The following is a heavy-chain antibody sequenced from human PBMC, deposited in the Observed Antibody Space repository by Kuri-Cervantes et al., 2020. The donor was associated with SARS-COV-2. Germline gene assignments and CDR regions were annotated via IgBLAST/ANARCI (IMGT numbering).Heavy chain of an antibody. CDR3: ARDRPSNYYGSGSSLDAFDF. Sequence: GESLKISCAASVLTFSSYSMNWVRQAPGKGLEWVSSISSSSSYIYYADSVLGRFTISRDNAKNSLYLQMNSLRAEDTAVYYCARDRPSNYYGSGSSLDAFDFWGQGTMVTVSS. D-gene: IGHD3-10*01. V-gene: IGHV3-21*01. J-gene: IGHJ3*01. CDR2: ISSSSSYI. CDR1: VLTFSSYS.